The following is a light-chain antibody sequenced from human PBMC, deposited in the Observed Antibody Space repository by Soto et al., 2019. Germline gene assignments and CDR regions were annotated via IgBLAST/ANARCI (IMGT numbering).Light chain of an antibody. J-gene: IGKJ4*01. V-gene: IGKV2-28*01. CDR1: RSLRHSHGYTY. Sequence: DIVMTQSPVSLPVTPGEPASISFRSSRSLRHSHGYTYLDWYLQMPGQSTQMLIYMGSTRESEVTERLGGSGSEKDFTQKISRVEAEDVGVYYCMQALQIPLTFDGGTEVEIK. CDR3: MQALQIPLT. CDR2: MGS.